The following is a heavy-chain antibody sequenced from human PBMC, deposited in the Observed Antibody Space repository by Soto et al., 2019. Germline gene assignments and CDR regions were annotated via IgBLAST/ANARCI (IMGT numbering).Heavy chain of an antibody. D-gene: IGHD1-26*01. CDR3: AKVRCGSYYRFDY. J-gene: IGHJ4*02. CDR2: ISDSGGST. V-gene: IGHV3-23*01. Sequence: EVQLLESGGGLVQPGGSLRLSCAASGFTFSSYAMSWVRQAPGQGLEWVSAISDSGGSTYYADSVKGRFTISRDNSKSTLYLQVDSVRAEDTAGYYCAKVRCGSYYRFDYWVQGTLVTVST. CDR1: GFTFSSYA.